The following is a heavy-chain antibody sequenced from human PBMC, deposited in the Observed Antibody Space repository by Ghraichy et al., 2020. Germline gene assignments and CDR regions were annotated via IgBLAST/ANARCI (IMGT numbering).Heavy chain of an antibody. Sequence: SQTLSLTCAISGDSVSSNSAAWNWIRQSPSRGLEWLGRTYYRSKWYNDYAVSVKSRITINPDTSKNQFSLQLNSVTPEDTAVYYCARTMIVVVHQSTEFAFDIWGQGTMVTVSS. CDR2: TYYRSKWYN. CDR3: ARTMIVVVHQSTEFAFDI. V-gene: IGHV6-1*01. D-gene: IGHD3-22*01. J-gene: IGHJ3*02. CDR1: GDSVSSNSAA.